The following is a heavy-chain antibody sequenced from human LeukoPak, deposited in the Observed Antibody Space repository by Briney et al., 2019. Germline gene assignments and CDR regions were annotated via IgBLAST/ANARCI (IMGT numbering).Heavy chain of an antibody. V-gene: IGHV7-4-1*02. CDR3: VRGIDTTGYSNY. CDR1: GYTFTTYP. CDR2: IDTNTGSP. Sequence: ASVKVSCKASGYTFTTYPINWVRQAPGQGLEWMGWIDTNTGSPTYAQGLTGRFVFSLDTSVSTAFLQINSLKAEDAALYFCVRGIDTTGYSNYWGQGTLVTVSS. J-gene: IGHJ4*02. D-gene: IGHD3-22*01.